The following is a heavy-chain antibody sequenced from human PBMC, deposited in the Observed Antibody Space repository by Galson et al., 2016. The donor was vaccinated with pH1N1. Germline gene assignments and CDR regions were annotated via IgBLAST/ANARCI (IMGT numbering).Heavy chain of an antibody. CDR1: GFKFSSYA. J-gene: IGHJ2*01. Sequence: SLRLSCAASGFKFSSYAMHWVRQAPGKGLEWVAGVWHDGSNKYYGDAVKGRFSISRDNSKNTLFLQMNSLRPDDTATYYCAKCGSGGVCDWYFDVWGQGTLVTVSS. D-gene: IGHD2-21*01. CDR3: AKCGSGGVCDWYFDV. CDR2: VWHDGSNK. V-gene: IGHV3-33*06.